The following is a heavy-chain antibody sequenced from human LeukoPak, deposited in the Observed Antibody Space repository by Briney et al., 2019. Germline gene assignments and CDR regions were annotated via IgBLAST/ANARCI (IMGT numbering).Heavy chain of an antibody. CDR2: MNPNSGNT. J-gene: IGHJ2*01. CDR1: GYTFTSYE. V-gene: IGHV1-8*01. Sequence: ASVKVSCKASGYTFTSYEINWGRQATGQGLEWRGWMNPNSGNTGYAQKFQGRVTMTRNTSISTDYMELSRLRSEDTAVYYCARGDYDFWSGSLAPWYFDLWGRGTLVTVSS. D-gene: IGHD3-3*01. CDR3: ARGDYDFWSGSLAPWYFDL.